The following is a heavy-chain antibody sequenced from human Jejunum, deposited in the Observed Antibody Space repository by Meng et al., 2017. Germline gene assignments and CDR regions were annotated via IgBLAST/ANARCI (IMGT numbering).Heavy chain of an antibody. V-gene: IGHV4-31*03. CDR2: IHYSGGT. CDR1: GGSMNSAGHY. Sequence: QVQLQESGPRLVKPAQTLSLTCTGSGGSMNSAGHYWSWIRQDPGKGLEWIGYIHYSGGTYYNPSLKSRVTISVDTSKNQFSLKLNSVSAADTAVYYCARATAGNSEYFQNWGQGTLVTVSS. J-gene: IGHJ1*01. D-gene: IGHD4-23*01. CDR3: ARATAGNSEYFQN.